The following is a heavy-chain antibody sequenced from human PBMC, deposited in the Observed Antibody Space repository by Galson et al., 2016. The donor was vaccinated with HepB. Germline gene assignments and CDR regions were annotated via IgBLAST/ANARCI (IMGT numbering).Heavy chain of an antibody. J-gene: IGHJ4*02. D-gene: IGHD4-17*01. Sequence: SVKVSCKASGYTFSTYGISWVRQAPGQGLEWMGWISAYTGNTNYAQDFQDRFTMTIDTSTATAYMEVRSLRSDDTAMYYCPKYGDLRFDYWGQGTLVTVSS. CDR3: PKYGDLRFDY. CDR2: ISAYTGNT. CDR1: GYTFSTYG. V-gene: IGHV1-18*01.